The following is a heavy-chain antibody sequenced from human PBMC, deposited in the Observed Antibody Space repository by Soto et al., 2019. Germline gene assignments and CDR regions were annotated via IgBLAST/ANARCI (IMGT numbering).Heavy chain of an antibody. V-gene: IGHV4-30-2*05. D-gene: IGHD3-10*01. CDR2: IYYSGST. CDR3: ARGVTMVRGVIHTPYFDY. Sequence: QLQLQESGSGLVKPSQTLSLTCAVSGGSISSGGYSWSWIRQPPGKGLEWIGYIYYSGSTYYNPSLKSRVTISVDTSKNQFSLKLSSVTAADTAVYYCARGVTMVRGVIHTPYFDYWGQGTLVTVSS. CDR1: GGSISSGGYS. J-gene: IGHJ4*02.